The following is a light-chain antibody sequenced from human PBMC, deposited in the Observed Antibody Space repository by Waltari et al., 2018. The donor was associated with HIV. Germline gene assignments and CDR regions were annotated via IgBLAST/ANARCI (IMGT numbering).Light chain of an antibody. Sequence: QSVLTQPPSVSGAPGQRVTISCTGTSSNIGAGSDVHWYQQLPGTAPKLLIYVYSNRPSGVPDRFSGSKSGTSASLAITGLQAEDEADYYCQSYDSSLSGSWVFGGGTKLTVL. CDR1: SSNIGAGSD. J-gene: IGLJ3*02. V-gene: IGLV1-40*01. CDR2: VYS. CDR3: QSYDSSLSGSWV.